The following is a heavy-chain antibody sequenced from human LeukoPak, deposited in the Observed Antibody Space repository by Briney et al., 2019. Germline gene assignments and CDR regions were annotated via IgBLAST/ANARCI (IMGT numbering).Heavy chain of an antibody. J-gene: IGHJ3*02. Sequence: SQTLSLTCTVSGGSISSGGYSWSWIRQPPGKGLEWIGYIYYSGSTNYNPSLKSRVTISVDTSKNQFSLKLSSVTAADTAVYYCARDSSSSWPDAFDIWGQGTMVTVSS. D-gene: IGHD6-13*01. CDR3: ARDSSSSWPDAFDI. CDR2: IYYSGST. V-gene: IGHV4-61*08. CDR1: GGSISSGGYS.